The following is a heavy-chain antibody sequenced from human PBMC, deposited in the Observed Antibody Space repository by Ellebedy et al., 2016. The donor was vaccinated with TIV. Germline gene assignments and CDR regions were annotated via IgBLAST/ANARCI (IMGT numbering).Heavy chain of an antibody. D-gene: IGHD4-17*01. J-gene: IGHJ4*02. Sequence: PGGSLRLSCAASGFTLSSDRMHWVRQAPGKGLVWVSYIHSDGSTISYADSVKGRFTISRDNARNTLYLQMNSLGAEDTAVYYCFAAYGNWGQGTLVSVSS. CDR3: FAAYGN. CDR2: IHSDGSTI. CDR1: GFTLSSDR. V-gene: IGHV3-74*01.